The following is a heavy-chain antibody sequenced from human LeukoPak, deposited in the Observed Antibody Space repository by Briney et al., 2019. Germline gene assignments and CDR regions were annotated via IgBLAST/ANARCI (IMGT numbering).Heavy chain of an antibody. Sequence: ASVKVSLKASGYTYTGYYMHWVRQPPAQGLEWVGRINPNSGGTNNAHKFQGRVTMIRDTPTRTAYMELSRLRSDDTAVYYCARAGPTLTTQRYYYYYIHVWGNGTTVTVSS. CDR2: INPNSGGT. J-gene: IGHJ6*03. D-gene: IGHD4-11*01. CDR3: ARAGPTLTTQRYYYYYIHV. CDR1: GYTYTGYY. V-gene: IGHV1-2*06.